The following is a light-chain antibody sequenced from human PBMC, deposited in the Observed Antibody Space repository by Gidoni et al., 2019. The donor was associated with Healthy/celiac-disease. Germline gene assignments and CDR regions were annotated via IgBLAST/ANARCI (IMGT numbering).Light chain of an antibody. V-gene: IGKV3-11*01. CDR2: DAS. CDR1: QSVSSY. CDR3: QQRSNWPRGG. Sequence: EIVLTQSPATLSLSPGERATLSCRASQSVSSYLAWYQQKPGQAPRLLIYDASNRATGIPARFSGSGSGTDFTLTISSLEPEDFAVYYCQQRSNWPRGGFGPGTKVDIK. J-gene: IGKJ3*01.